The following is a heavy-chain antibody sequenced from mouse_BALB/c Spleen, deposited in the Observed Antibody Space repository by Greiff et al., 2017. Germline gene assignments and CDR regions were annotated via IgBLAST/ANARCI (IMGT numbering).Heavy chain of an antibody. V-gene: IGHV1S56*01. CDR2: IYPGNVNT. D-gene: IGHD1-1*02. CDR1: GYTFTSYY. Sequence: QVQLQQSGPELVKPGASVRISCKASGYTFTSYYIHWVKQRPGQGLEWIGWIYPGNVNTKYNEKFKGKATLTADKSSSTAYMQLSSLTSEDSAVYFCARSGGNAMDYWGQGTSVTVSS. J-gene: IGHJ4*01. CDR3: ARSGGNAMDY.